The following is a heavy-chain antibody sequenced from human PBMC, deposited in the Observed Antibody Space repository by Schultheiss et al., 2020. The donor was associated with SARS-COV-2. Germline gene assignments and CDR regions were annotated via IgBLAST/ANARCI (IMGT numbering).Heavy chain of an antibody. V-gene: IGHV4-4*02. D-gene: IGHD1-1*01. CDR3: ARSVWYNWNHLLFDY. J-gene: IGHJ4*02. Sequence: SETLSLTCAVSGGSISSSNWWSWVRQPPGKGLEWIGEIYHSGSTNYNPSLKSRVTISVDKSKNQFSLKLSSVTAADTAVYYCARSVWYNWNHLLFDYWGQGTLVTVSS. CDR1: GGSISSSNW. CDR2: IYHSGST.